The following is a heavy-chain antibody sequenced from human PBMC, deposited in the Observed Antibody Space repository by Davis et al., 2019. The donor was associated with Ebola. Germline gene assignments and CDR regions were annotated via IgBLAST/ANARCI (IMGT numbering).Heavy chain of an antibody. CDR2: ISGSGIST. Sequence: GESLKISCAASGFTFSGYSMNWVRQAPGKGLQWVSGISGSGISTYYTDSVKGRFTISRDNSKNTLYLQMNSLRAEDTAVYYCARGRGHIVVVPADHFDYWGQGTLVTVSS. CDR1: GFTFSGYS. V-gene: IGHV3-23*01. CDR3: ARGRGHIVVVPADHFDY. J-gene: IGHJ4*02. D-gene: IGHD2-2*01.